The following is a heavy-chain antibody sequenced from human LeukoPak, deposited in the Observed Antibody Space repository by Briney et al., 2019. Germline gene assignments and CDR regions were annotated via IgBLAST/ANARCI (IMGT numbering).Heavy chain of an antibody. Sequence: SETLSLTCAVYGGSFSGYYWSWIRQPPGKGLEWIGEINHSGSTNYNPSLKSRVTISVDTSKNQFSLKLSSVTAADTAVYYCARDRPLAELGDLDYWGQGTLVTVSS. CDR1: GGSFSGYY. D-gene: IGHD3-3*01. V-gene: IGHV4-34*01. CDR3: ARDRPLAELGDLDY. J-gene: IGHJ4*02. CDR2: INHSGST.